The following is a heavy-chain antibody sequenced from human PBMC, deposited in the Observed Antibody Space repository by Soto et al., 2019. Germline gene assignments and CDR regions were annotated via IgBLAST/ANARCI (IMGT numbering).Heavy chain of an antibody. CDR3: ARSSGHYRPFDS. CDR2: ITSRSDTI. J-gene: IGHJ4*02. D-gene: IGHD3-22*01. Sequence: EVQLVESGGGLVQPGGSLRLSCAASGFTFSSYEMNWVRQAPGKGLEWVSHITSRSDTIYYADSVKGRFTISRDNAGTSLYLQMNSLRAEDTAVYYCARSSGHYRPFDSWGQGTLVTVSS. CDR1: GFTFSSYE. V-gene: IGHV3-48*03.